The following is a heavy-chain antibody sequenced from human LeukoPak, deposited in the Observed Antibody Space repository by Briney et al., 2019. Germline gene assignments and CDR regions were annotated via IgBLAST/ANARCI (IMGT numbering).Heavy chain of an antibody. Sequence: GGSLRLSCAASGFTFSKYSMNWVRQAPGKGLEWVSSISSSSSYIYYADSVKGRFTISRDNAKNSLYLQMNSLRAEDTAVYYCARIVLAGITIFGSHGGYFDYWGQGTLVTVSS. CDR1: GFTFSKYS. CDR3: ARIVLAGITIFGSHGGYFDY. J-gene: IGHJ4*02. CDR2: ISSSSSYI. D-gene: IGHD3-3*01. V-gene: IGHV3-21*01.